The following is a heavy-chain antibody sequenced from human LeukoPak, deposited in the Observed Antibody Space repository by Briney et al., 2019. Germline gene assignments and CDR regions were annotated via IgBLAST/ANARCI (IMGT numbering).Heavy chain of an antibody. CDR3: AKDDDYVEYGYYFDF. CDR1: GFTFSSYA. D-gene: IGHD4-17*01. V-gene: IGHV3-23*01. CDR2: IGGRGTIT. Sequence: SGGFLRLSCAASGFTFSSYAMSWVRQAPGKGLEWVSAIGGRGTITYYADSVKGRFTISKDNSKNTLYLQMNSLRAEDTAVYYCAKDDDYVEYGYYFDFWGQGTLVTVSS. J-gene: IGHJ4*02.